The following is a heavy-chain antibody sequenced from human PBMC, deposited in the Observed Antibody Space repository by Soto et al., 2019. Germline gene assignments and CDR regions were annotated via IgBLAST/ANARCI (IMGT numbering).Heavy chain of an antibody. CDR1: GGSFSGYY. CDR3: VRAGVDYTQNWFDP. V-gene: IGHV4-34*01. J-gene: IGHJ5*02. D-gene: IGHD4-4*01. CDR2: INHSGST. Sequence: SETLSLTCAVYGGSFSGYYWSWIRQPPGKGLEWIGEINHSGSTNYNPSLKSRVTISVDTSKNQLSLKLSSVTAADTAVYYCVRAGVDYTQNWFDPWGQGTLVTVSS.